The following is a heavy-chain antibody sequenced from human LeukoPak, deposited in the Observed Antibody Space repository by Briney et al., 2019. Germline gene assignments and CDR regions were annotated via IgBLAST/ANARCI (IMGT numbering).Heavy chain of an antibody. D-gene: IGHD3-22*01. CDR1: GGTFSSYA. CDR3: AREGYGSSGYRMYYFDY. J-gene: IGHJ4*02. CDR2: IIPIFGTA. Sequence: GSSVKVSCKASGGTFSSYAISWVRQAPGQGLEWMGRIIPIFGTANYAQKFQGRVTITTDESTSTAYMELSSLRSEDTAVYYCAREGYGSSGYRMYYFDYWGQGTLVTVSS. V-gene: IGHV1-69*05.